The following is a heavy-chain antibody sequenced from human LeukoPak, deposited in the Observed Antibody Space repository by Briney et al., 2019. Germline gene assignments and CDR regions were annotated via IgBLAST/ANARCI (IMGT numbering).Heavy chain of an antibody. CDR3: ARGSTYDFWSGYYFTRYYFDY. CDR1: GGSFSGYY. D-gene: IGHD3-3*01. J-gene: IGHJ4*02. Sequence: SETLSLTCAVYGGSFSGYYWSWIRHPPGKGLEWIGEINHSGSTNYNPSLKSRVNISVDTSKNQFSLKLSSVTAADTAVYYCARGSTYDFWSGYYFTRYYFDYWGQGTLVTVSS. CDR2: INHSGST. V-gene: IGHV4-34*01.